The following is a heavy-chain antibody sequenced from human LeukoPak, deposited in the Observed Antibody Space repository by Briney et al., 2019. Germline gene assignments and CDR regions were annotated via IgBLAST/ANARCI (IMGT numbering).Heavy chain of an antibody. CDR3: ARNYYDGSGYYF. D-gene: IGHD3-22*01. V-gene: IGHV4-39*01. CDR2: LYDSGST. CDR1: GGSISSSSYY. Sequence: SETLSLTCTVSGGSISSSSYYWVWIRQPPGKGLEWIGSLYDSGSTHYKPSLKSRVAIFVDTSKNQFSLRLSSVTAADAAVYYCARNYYDGSGYYFWGQGTQVTVSS. J-gene: IGHJ4*02.